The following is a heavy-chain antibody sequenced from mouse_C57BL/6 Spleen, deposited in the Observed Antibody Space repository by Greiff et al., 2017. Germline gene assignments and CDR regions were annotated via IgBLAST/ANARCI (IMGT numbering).Heavy chain of an antibody. V-gene: IGHV1-61*01. CDR3: ARGEPYYAMDY. Sequence: QVQLQQPGAELVRPGSSVKLSCKASGYTFTSYWMDWVKQRPGQGLEWIGNIYPSDSETHYNQKFKDKATLTVDKSSSTAYMQLSSLTSQDSAVYYCARGEPYYAMDYWGQGTSVTVSS. CDR2: IYPSDSET. CDR1: GYTFTSYW. J-gene: IGHJ4*01.